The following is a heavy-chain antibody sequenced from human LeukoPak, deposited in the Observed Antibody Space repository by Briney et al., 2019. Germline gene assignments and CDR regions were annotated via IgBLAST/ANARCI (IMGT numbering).Heavy chain of an antibody. J-gene: IGHJ4*02. CDR1: GYTFASYG. D-gene: IGHD2-2*01. V-gene: IGHV1-18*01. CDR2: ISAYNGNT. CDR3: ARDPKRYCSSTSCSYWDY. Sequence: ASVKVSCKASGYTFASYGISWVRQAPGQGLEWMGWISAYNGNTNYAQKLQGRVTMTTDTSTSTAYMELRGLRSDDTAVYYCARDPKRYCSSTSCSYWDYWGQGTLVTVSS.